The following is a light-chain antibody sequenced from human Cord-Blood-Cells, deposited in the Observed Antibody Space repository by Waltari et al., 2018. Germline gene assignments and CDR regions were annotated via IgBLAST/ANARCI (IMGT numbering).Light chain of an antibody. Sequence: DIVMTQSSDSLAVSLGGRATLNCKYSQSVLYSSNNKNYLAWYQQKPGQHPKLLIYWASTRESGVPDRFSGSGSGTDFTLTISSLQAEDVAVYYCQQYYSTPPTFGGGTKVEIK. J-gene: IGKJ4*01. CDR2: WAS. CDR3: QQYYSTPPT. CDR1: QSVLYSSNNKNY. V-gene: IGKV4-1*01.